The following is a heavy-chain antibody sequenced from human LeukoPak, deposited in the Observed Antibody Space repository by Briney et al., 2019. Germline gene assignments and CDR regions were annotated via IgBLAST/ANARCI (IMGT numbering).Heavy chain of an antibody. CDR1: GFTFSTYG. CDR2: IWYGGSIK. V-gene: IGHV3-33*01. Sequence: GGSLRLSCAASGFTFSTYGMHWVRQAPGKGLEWVAVIWYGGSIKYYADSVKGRFTISRDNSKNTLYLQMNSLRAEDTAVYYCARAVGPFDIWGQGTIVIVSS. J-gene: IGHJ3*02. CDR3: ARAVGPFDI.